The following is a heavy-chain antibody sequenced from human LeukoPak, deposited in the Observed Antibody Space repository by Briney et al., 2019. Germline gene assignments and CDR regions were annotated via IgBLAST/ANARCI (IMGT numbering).Heavy chain of an antibody. CDR2: INAGNGNT. V-gene: IGHV1-3*01. CDR3: ARGRTVTTMGAFDY. D-gene: IGHD4-17*01. J-gene: IGHJ4*02. Sequence: ASVKVSCKASGYTFTNYAVHWVRQAPGQRLEWMGWINAGNGNTRYSQRFQGRVTITRDTSASTAYMELSSLKSEDTAVYYCARGRTVTTMGAFDYWGQGTLLTVSS. CDR1: GYTFTNYA.